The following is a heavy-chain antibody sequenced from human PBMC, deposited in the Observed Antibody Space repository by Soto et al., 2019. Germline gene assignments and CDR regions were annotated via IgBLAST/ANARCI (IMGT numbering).Heavy chain of an antibody. Sequence: GASVKVSCKASGGTFSRYAINWVRQAPGQGLEWMGGIIPIFGTANYAQKFQGRVTIIADESTSTAYMELSSLRSEDTAVYYCARGTYYYDSSGDYLAMAYYYYAMDGWGQGTTVTVSS. J-gene: IGHJ6*02. V-gene: IGHV1-69*13. CDR2: IIPIFGTA. D-gene: IGHD3-22*01. CDR3: ARGTYYYDSSGDYLAMAYYYYAMDG. CDR1: GGTFSRYA.